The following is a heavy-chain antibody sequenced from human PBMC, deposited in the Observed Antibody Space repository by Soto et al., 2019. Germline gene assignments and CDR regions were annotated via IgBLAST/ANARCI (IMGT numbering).Heavy chain of an antibody. CDR3: ARAENERAGIYRPPDY. D-gene: IGHD5-12*01. V-gene: IGHV4-31*03. J-gene: IGHJ4*02. CDR2: IYYSVTT. CDR1: GASITSGGYY. Sequence: PSETLSLTCTVSGASITSGGYYWSWIRQHPGKGLEWIGYIYYSVTTYYNPSLKSRVIISVDTSKNQFSLNLSSVTAADTAVYYCARAENERAGIYRPPDYWGRGTLVTVSS.